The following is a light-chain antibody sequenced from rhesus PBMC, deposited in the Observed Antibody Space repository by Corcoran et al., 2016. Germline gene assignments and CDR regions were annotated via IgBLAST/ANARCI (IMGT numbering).Light chain of an antibody. CDR2: YAS. V-gene: IGKV3-24*04. CDR3: QKYNDWPLT. Sequence: EIVMTQSPATLSLSPGERATLSCRASQSVGSTLAWYQQKPGQAPRLLTYYASRSATGIPDRFSGRGSWTEVNRTISSLDPEDVGVYYCQKYNDWPLTFGGGTKVEIK. J-gene: IGKJ4*01. CDR1: QSVGST.